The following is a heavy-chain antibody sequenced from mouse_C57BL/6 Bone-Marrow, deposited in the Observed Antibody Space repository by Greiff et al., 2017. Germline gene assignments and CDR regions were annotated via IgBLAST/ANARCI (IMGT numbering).Heavy chain of an antibody. J-gene: IGHJ1*03. Sequence: VQLQQSGAELVRPGTSVKMSCKASGYTFTNYWTGWAKQRPGHGLEWIGDIYPGGGYTNYNEKFKGKATLTADKSSSTAYMQFSSLTSEDSAIYYCARWLTYYYGSRGWYFDVWGTGTTVTVSS. D-gene: IGHD1-1*01. V-gene: IGHV1-63*01. CDR2: IYPGGGYT. CDR1: GYTFTNYW. CDR3: ARWLTYYYGSRGWYFDV.